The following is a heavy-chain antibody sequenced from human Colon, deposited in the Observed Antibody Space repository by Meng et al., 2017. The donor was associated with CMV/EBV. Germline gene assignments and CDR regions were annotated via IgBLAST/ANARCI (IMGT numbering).Heavy chain of an antibody. CDR2: ISYDGSTK. CDR3: AKENVAVAGTSFDY. V-gene: IGHV3-30*18. D-gene: IGHD6-19*01. J-gene: IGHJ4*02. CDR1: GFKFSYHT. Sequence: GESLKISCAASGFKFSYHTIHWVRQAPGKGLEWVALISYDGSTKYYVDSVKGRFNISRDNSDNTVYLQMDSLRRDDSGTYYCAKENVAVAGTSFDYWGPGARVTSPQ.